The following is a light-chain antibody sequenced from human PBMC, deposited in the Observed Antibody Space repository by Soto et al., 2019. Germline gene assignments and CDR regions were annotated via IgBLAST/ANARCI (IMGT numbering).Light chain of an antibody. CDR3: QQVNSYPLT. CDR2: GAS. CDR1: QDISSY. V-gene: IGKV1-9*01. Sequence: DIQLTQSPSFLSASVGDRVTITCRASQDISSYLAWYQQKPGKAPNLLIYGASTLQTGVPSTFSGSGSGTEFTLTISSLQPEDFATYYCQQVNSYPLTFGGGTKVEIK. J-gene: IGKJ4*01.